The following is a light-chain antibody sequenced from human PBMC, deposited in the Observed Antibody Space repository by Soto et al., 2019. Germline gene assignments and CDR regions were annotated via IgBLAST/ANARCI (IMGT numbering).Light chain of an antibody. Sequence: EIVMTQSPATLSVSPGGRATLSCRASQSVSSNLAWYQQKPGQAPRLLIYGASTRATGIPARFSGSGSGTDFTLTINSLQPEDFATYYCQQANSFPYTFGQGTKVDIK. V-gene: IGKV3-15*01. CDR2: GAS. CDR3: QQANSFPYT. J-gene: IGKJ2*01. CDR1: QSVSSN.